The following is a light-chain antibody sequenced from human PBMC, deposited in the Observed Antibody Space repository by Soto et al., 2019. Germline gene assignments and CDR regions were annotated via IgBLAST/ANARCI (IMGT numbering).Light chain of an antibody. V-gene: IGKV3-20*01. CDR1: QRISTSY. CDR3: QQYGDSPFT. J-gene: IGKJ3*01. Sequence: ESVLTQSPGTLSLSAGERATLSCRASQRISTSYLAWYQQKPGRAPRVLVYGTSTRATGIPSRFSGSGSGTDFPLTISRLEPEDFAVYYCQQYGDSPFTFGPGTKVDIK. CDR2: GTS.